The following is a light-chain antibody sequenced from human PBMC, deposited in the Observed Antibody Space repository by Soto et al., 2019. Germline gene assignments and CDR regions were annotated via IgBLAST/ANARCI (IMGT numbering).Light chain of an antibody. V-gene: IGKV3-20*01. CDR3: QQYGSSPIT. J-gene: IGKJ5*01. CDR1: QSVSSN. Sequence: EIVMTQSPATLSVSPGERATLSCRASQSVSSNLAWYQQKPGQAPRLLIYGASSRATDIPDRFSGSGSGTDFTLTISRLEPEDFAVYYCQQYGSSPITFGQGTRLEIK. CDR2: GAS.